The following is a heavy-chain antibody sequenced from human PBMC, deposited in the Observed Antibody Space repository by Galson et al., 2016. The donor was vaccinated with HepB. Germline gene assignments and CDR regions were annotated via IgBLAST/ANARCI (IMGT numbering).Heavy chain of an antibody. Sequence: SLRLSCAVSGFTFNRNTMNWVRQAPGKGLEWVSSISSSGTYIYYADSVKGRFTISRDNAKNTLFLQMNSLRAEDTAVYYCAREVSYFDYWGQGTLVTVSS. J-gene: IGHJ4*02. CDR3: AREVSYFDY. CDR1: GFTFNRNT. CDR2: ISSSGTYI. V-gene: IGHV3-21*01.